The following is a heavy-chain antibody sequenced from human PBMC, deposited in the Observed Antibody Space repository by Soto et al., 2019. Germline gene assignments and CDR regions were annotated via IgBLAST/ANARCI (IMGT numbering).Heavy chain of an antibody. CDR3: AKDSILWFGESDDDAFDI. Sequence: GGSLRLSCAASGFTFSSYAMSWVRQAPGKGLEWVSAISGSGGSTYYADSVKGRFTISRDNSKNTLYLQMNSLRAEDTAVYYCAKDSILWFGESDDDAFDIWGQGTMVTVSS. D-gene: IGHD3-10*01. J-gene: IGHJ3*02. V-gene: IGHV3-23*01. CDR1: GFTFSSYA. CDR2: ISGSGGST.